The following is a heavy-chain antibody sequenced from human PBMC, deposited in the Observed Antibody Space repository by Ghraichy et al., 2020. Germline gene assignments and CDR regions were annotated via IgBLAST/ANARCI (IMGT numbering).Heavy chain of an antibody. V-gene: IGHV3-21*01. J-gene: IGHJ5*01. CDR2: INIGSSFI. D-gene: IGHD6-13*01. Sequence: GGSLRLSCAASGFTFSSYSMNWVRQAPGKGLEWISSINIGSSFIYYADSVKGRFTISRDNAKNSLYLQMDSLRAEDTALYYCARVRYSCRCYNWLDSWGQRILVIVSS. CDR3: ARVRYSCRCYNWLDS. CDR1: GFTFSSYS.